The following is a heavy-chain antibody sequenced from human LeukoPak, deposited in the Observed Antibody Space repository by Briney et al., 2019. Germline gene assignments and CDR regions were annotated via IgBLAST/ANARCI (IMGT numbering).Heavy chain of an antibody. Sequence: PGGSLRLSCASSGFTFSIYRMNWVLQAPGTGLKWVSSISSSSSYIYYADSVEGRFTISRDNAKNSLYLQMTSLRAEDTAVYYCARDSGAYYYDSSGYYYDAFDIWGQGTMVTVSS. CDR2: ISSSSSYI. V-gene: IGHV3-21*01. D-gene: IGHD3-22*01. J-gene: IGHJ3*02. CDR3: ARDSGAYYYDSSGYYYDAFDI. CDR1: GFTFSIYR.